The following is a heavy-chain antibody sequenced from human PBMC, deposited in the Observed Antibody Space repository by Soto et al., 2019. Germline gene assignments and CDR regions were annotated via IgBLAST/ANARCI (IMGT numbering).Heavy chain of an antibody. J-gene: IGHJ4*02. CDR3: ARGMFYDSSGSLFY. D-gene: IGHD3-22*01. Sequence: GGSLRLSCAASGFTFSSYAMHWVRQAPGKGLEWVAVISYDGSNKYYADSVKGRFTISRDNSKNTLYLQMNSLRAEDTAVYYCARGMFYDSSGSLFYWGQGTLVTVSS. CDR1: GFTFSSYA. V-gene: IGHV3-30-3*01. CDR2: ISYDGSNK.